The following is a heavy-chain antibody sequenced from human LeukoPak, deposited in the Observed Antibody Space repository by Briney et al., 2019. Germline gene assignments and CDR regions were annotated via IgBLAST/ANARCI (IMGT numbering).Heavy chain of an antibody. J-gene: IGHJ3*02. D-gene: IGHD3-16*01. CDR3: AKDCLPWGAFDT. CDR1: GITFTSYA. CDR2: ISGSGGST. Sequence: GGSLRLSCAAPGITFTSYAMSWVRQAPGKGLEWVSSISGSGGSTYYADSVKGRFTISRDNSKSTLYLQMNSLRAEDTAVYYCAKDCLPWGAFDTWGQGTMVTVSS. V-gene: IGHV3-23*01.